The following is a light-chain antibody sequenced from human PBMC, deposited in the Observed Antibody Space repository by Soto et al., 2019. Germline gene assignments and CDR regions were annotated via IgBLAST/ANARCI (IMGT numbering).Light chain of an antibody. CDR3: QQHKNWPPST. CDR2: GAS. J-gene: IGKJ5*01. V-gene: IGKV3-15*01. Sequence: EIVMTQSPANLSVSPGERATLSCRASESVSSNLVWYQQRPGQPPRLLIYGASTRATGVPARFSGSGSGTEFTLTISSLQSEDFAVYYCQQHKNWPPSTFGQGTRLEIK. CDR1: ESVSSN.